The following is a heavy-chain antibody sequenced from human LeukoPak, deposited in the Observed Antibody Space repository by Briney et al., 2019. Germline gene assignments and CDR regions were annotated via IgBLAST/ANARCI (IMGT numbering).Heavy chain of an antibody. CDR2: INPNSGGT. CDR1: GYTFTSYG. V-gene: IGHV1-2*02. Sequence: ASVKVSCKASGYTFTSYGISWVRQAPGQGLEWMGWINPNSGGTNYAQKFQGRVTMTRDTSISTAYMELSRLRSDDTAVYYCARGRYSSSSRVDYWGQGTLVTVSS. D-gene: IGHD6-6*01. CDR3: ARGRYSSSSRVDY. J-gene: IGHJ4*02.